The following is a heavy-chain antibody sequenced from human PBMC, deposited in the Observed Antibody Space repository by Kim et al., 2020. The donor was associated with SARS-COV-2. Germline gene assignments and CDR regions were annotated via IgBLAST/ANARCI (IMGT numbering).Heavy chain of an antibody. CDR1: GYNFASHW. D-gene: IGHD6-25*01. Sequence: GESLKISCEVSGYNFASHWITWVRQMPGKGLEWMGRIDPSDSYTNYRPPFQGHVTFSVDKSVRTAYLQWSSLKASDTAMYYCARHGGSVWELDVWGQGTAVSVAS. CDR2: IDPSDSYT. J-gene: IGHJ6*02. V-gene: IGHV5-10-1*01. CDR3: ARHGGSVWELDV.